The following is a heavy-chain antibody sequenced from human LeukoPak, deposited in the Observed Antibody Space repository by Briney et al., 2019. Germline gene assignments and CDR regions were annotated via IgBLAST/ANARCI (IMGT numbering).Heavy chain of an antibody. CDR2: IIPIFGTA. V-gene: IGHV1-69*13. Sequence: RASVKVSCTASGGTFSSYAISWVRQAPGQGLEWMGGIIPIFGTANYAQKFQGRVTITADESTSTAYMELSSLRSEDTAVYYCARSAGRNYDFWSGFNPFDYWGQGTLVTVSS. D-gene: IGHD3-3*01. CDR3: ARSAGRNYDFWSGFNPFDY. J-gene: IGHJ4*02. CDR1: GGTFSSYA.